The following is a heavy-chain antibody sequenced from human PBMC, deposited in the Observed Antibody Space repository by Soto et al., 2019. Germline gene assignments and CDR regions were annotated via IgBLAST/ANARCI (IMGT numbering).Heavy chain of an antibody. D-gene: IGHD2-21*02. V-gene: IGHV3-48*02. CDR1: GFTFSTYS. Sequence: GGSLRLSCAASGFTFSTYSMNWVRQAPGKGLEWVSYISSSSSTIYYADSVKGRFTISRDNAKNSLYLQMNSLRDEGTAVYYCARPGAYCGGDCYSGDPWGQGTLVTVYS. CDR3: ARPGAYCGGDCYSGDP. CDR2: ISSSSSTI. J-gene: IGHJ5*02.